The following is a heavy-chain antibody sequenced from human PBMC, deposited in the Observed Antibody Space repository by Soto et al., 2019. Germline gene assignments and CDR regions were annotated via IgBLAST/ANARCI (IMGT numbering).Heavy chain of an antibody. CDR1: GYTFTSYA. CDR2: INAGNGNT. D-gene: IGHD6-19*01. Sequence: QVPLVQSGAEVKKPGASVKGSCKASGYTFTSYAMHWVRQAPGQRLEWMGWINAGNGNTKYSQKFQGRVTITRDTSASTAYMELSSLRSEDTAVYYCASRIAVAGTLDYWGQGTLVTVSS. CDR3: ASRIAVAGTLDY. V-gene: IGHV1-3*01. J-gene: IGHJ4*02.